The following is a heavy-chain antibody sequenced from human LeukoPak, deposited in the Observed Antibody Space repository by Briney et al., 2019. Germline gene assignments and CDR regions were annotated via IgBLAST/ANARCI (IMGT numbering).Heavy chain of an antibody. Sequence: SVKVSCKASGGTFSSYAISWVRQAPGHGLEWMGGIIPIFETANYAQKFQGRVTIIADESTSTAYMELSSLRSEDTAVYYCASGYYGSGSYYKIFFDNWGQGTLVTVSS. D-gene: IGHD3-10*01. V-gene: IGHV1-69*13. CDR3: ASGYYGSGSYYKIFFDN. J-gene: IGHJ4*02. CDR1: GGTFSSYA. CDR2: IIPIFETA.